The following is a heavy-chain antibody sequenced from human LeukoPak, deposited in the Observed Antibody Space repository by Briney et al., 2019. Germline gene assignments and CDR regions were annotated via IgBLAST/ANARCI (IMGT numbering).Heavy chain of an antibody. CDR1: GYTFTSYA. CDR3: ATRRGFH. D-gene: IGHD3-10*01. V-gene: IGHV1-46*01. J-gene: IGHJ4*02. CDR2: INPSGGST. Sequence: ASVKVSCKASGYTFTSYAMNWVRQAPGQGLEWMGIINPSGGSTSYAQKFQGRVTMTRDMSTSTVYMELSSLRSEDTAVYYCATRRGFHWGQGTLVTVSS.